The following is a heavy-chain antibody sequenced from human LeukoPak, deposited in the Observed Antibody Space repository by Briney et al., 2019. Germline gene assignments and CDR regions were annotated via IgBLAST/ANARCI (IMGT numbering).Heavy chain of an antibody. Sequence: XLRLSXTASGFXFGDYAMSWVRQAPVKGLEWVGFIRSKAYGGTTEYAASVKGRFTIPRDDSKSIAYLQMNSLKTEDTAVYYCTRITMIVVVITPYYFDYWGQGTLVTVSS. CDR3: TRITMIVVVITPYYFDY. J-gene: IGHJ4*02. D-gene: IGHD3-22*01. V-gene: IGHV3-49*04. CDR2: IRSKAYGGTT. CDR1: GFXFGDYA.